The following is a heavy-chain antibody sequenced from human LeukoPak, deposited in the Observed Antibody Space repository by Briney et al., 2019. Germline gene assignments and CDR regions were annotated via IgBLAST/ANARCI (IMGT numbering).Heavy chain of an antibody. CDR3: ARSYSGWEPIDY. CDR1: GGSISSSSYY. J-gene: IGHJ4*02. Sequence: SETLSLTCTVSGGSISSSSYYWGWIRQPPGKGLEWIGSIYYSGSTYYNPSLKGRVTISVDTSKNQFSLKLSSVTAADTAVYYCARSYSGWEPIDYWGQGTLVTVSS. V-gene: IGHV4-39*07. D-gene: IGHD6-19*01. CDR2: IYYSGST.